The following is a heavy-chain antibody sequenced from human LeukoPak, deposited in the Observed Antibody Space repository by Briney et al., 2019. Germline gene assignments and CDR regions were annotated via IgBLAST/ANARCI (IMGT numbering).Heavy chain of an antibody. D-gene: IGHD4-17*01. CDR2: IRSNGAST. V-gene: IGHV3-23*01. CDR3: AKDPQVYGDKTDY. CDR1: EFTFSSFD. J-gene: IGHJ4*02. Sequence: PGGSLRLSCAASEFTFSSFDMTWARQAPGKGLEWVSGIRSNGASTDYADSVKGRFTISRDNSKNTLYLQMNCLRAEDTAVYYCAKDPQVYGDKTDYWGQGTLVTVSS.